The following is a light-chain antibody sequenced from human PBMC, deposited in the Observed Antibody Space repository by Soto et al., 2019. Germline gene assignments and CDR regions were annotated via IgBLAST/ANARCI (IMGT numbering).Light chain of an antibody. CDR3: SSYTSSSTYV. V-gene: IGLV2-14*01. Sequence: QSALTQPASVSGSPGQSITISCTGTSSDVGGYNYVSWYQQHPGKAPKLMIYEVSNRPSGVSNRFSGSKSGNTASLTISGLQAEDEADYYCSSYTSSSTYVVGTGT. CDR2: EVS. CDR1: SSDVGGYNY. J-gene: IGLJ1*01.